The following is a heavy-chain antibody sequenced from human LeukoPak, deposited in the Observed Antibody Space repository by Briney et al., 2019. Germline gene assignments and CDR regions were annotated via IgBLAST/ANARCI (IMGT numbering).Heavy chain of an antibody. CDR2: IGGTHSNI. CDR3: ARDRDYAFDS. V-gene: IGHV3-48*02. CDR1: GFTFSIYS. J-gene: IGHJ4*02. Sequence: GGSLRLSCAASGFTFSIYSMNWVRQAPGKGLEWVSYIGGTHSNIYYADSVKGRFTISRDDAKNSLYLHMNSLRDEDTAVYYCARDRDYAFDSWGQGTLVTVSS. D-gene: IGHD4-17*01.